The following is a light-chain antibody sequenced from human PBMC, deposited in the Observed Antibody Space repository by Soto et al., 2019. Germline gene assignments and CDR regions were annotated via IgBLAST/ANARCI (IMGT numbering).Light chain of an antibody. V-gene: IGKV1-5*03. CDR1: QSISSW. CDR3: QQYNSYSQT. CDR2: KAS. Sequence: DIQMTQSPSTLSASVGDRVTITCRASQSISSWLAWYQRRPGKAPILLIYKASSLESGVPSRFSGSGSGTEFTLTISSLQPDDFATYYCQQYNSYSQTFGQGTQVDIK. J-gene: IGKJ1*01.